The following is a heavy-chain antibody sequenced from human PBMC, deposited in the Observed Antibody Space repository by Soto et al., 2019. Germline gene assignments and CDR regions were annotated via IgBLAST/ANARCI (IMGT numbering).Heavy chain of an antibody. Sequence: EVQLVESGGGLVQPGGSLKLSCAASGFTFSGSAMHWVRQASGKGLEWVGRIRSKANSYATAYAASVKGRFTISRDDSKNTAYLQINSLKTEDTAVYYCTSWGLNRGVDYWGQGTLVTVSS. CDR3: TSWGLNRGVDY. D-gene: IGHD3-10*01. V-gene: IGHV3-73*02. CDR1: GFTFSGSA. CDR2: IRSKANSYAT. J-gene: IGHJ4*02.